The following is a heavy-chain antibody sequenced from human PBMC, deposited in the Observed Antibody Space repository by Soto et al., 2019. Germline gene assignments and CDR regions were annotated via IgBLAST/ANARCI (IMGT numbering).Heavy chain of an antibody. D-gene: IGHD3-22*01. CDR1: GFNFIDYS. CDR2: ISSRTART. J-gene: IGHJ4*01. CDR3: ARDQGNYDTTGYLDY. Sequence: GPQIHSCGASGFNFIDYSMNWVRQAPGKGLEWVSYISSRTARTYYADSVKGRFIISRDNAKNSLYLQMNSLKDEDTAVYYCARDQGNYDTTGYLDYWGPGILVPGFS. V-gene: IGHV3-48*02.